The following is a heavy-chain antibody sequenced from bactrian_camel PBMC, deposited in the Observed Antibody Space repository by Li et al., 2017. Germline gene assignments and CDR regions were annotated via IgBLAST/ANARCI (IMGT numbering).Heavy chain of an antibody. CDR1: GYSVDSYC. D-gene: IGHD2*01. CDR3: AATAPYCYVRMSLLFQQAYNY. V-gene: IGHV3S55*01. CDR2: IAGDGTT. Sequence: VQLVESGGGSVQAGESLTLSCAASGYSVDSYCVGWFRQAPEKEREGVATIAGDGTTTYADSVKGRFTISKDNAKNTLYLQIDSLKPEDTGMYYCAATAPYCYVRMSLLFQQAYNYWGQGTQVTVS. J-gene: IGHJ4*01.